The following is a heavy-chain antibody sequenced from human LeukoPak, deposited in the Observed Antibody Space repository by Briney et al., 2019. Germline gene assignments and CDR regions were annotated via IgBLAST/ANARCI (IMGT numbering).Heavy chain of an antibody. CDR1: GGSISSSSYY. D-gene: IGHD3-22*01. CDR2: IYYSGST. CDR3: ARLRRHYYDSSSYLN. J-gene: IGHJ4*02. V-gene: IGHV4-39*01. Sequence: SETLSLTCTVSGGSISSSSYYWGWIRQPPGKGLEWIGSIYYSGSTYYNPSLKSRVTISVDTSKNQFSLKLSSVTAADTAVYYCARLRRHYYDSSSYLNWGQGTLVTVSS.